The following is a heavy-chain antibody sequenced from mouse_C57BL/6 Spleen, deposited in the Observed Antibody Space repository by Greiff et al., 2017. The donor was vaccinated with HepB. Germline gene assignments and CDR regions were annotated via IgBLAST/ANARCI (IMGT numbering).Heavy chain of an antibody. CDR1: GYTFTSYG. D-gene: IGHD2-2*01. V-gene: IGHV1-81*01. CDR3: ARGDYGYGGGFAY. CDR2: IYPRSGNT. J-gene: IGHJ3*01. Sequence: VQLQQSGAELARPGASVKLSCKASGYTFTSYGISWVKQRTGQGLEWIGEIYPRSGNTYYNEKFKGKATLTADKSSSTAYMELRSLTSEDSAVYVCARGDYGYGGGFAYWGQGTLVTVSA.